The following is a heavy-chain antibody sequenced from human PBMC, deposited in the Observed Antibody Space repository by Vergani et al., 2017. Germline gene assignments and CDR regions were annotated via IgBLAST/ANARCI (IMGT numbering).Heavy chain of an antibody. Sequence: VQLVQSGAEVKKPGSSVKVSCKASGGTFSSYAMSWVRQAPGKGLEWVSAISGSGGSTYYADSVKGRFTISRDNSKNTLYLQMNSLRAEDTAVYYCAKDLAGDHRSNVDYWGQGTLVTVSS. D-gene: IGHD7-27*01. CDR3: AKDLAGDHRSNVDY. J-gene: IGHJ4*02. CDR1: GGTFSSYA. V-gene: IGHV3-23*04. CDR2: ISGSGGST.